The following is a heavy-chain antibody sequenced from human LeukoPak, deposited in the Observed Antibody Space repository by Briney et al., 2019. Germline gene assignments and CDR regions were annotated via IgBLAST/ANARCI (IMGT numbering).Heavy chain of an antibody. CDR2: IYYSGST. D-gene: IGHD3-22*01. CDR3: ARAGDRSGYGDY. J-gene: IGHJ4*02. Sequence: SETLSLTCTVSGGSINSSSYYWGWIRQPPGKGLEWIGTIYYSGSTYYNPSLKSRVTISVDMSKNQFSLKLSSVTAADTAVYYCARAGDRSGYGDYWGQGTLVTVSS. CDR1: GGSINSSSYY. V-gene: IGHV4-39*01.